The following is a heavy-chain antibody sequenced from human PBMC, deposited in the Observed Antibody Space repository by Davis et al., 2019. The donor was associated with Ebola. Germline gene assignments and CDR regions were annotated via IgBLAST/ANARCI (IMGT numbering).Heavy chain of an antibody. CDR2: LWDDGSNK. D-gene: IGHD6-19*01. CDR3: ATTPQYSSGQNKPFDY. Sequence: GESLKISCAASGFTLSGYDMNWVRQAPGKGLQWVAVLWDDGSNKYYADSVKGRFTISRDNSKNTLYLQMNSLRAEDTAVYYCATTPQYSSGQNKPFDYWGQGTLVTVSS. V-gene: IGHV3-33*01. CDR1: GFTLSGYD. J-gene: IGHJ4*02.